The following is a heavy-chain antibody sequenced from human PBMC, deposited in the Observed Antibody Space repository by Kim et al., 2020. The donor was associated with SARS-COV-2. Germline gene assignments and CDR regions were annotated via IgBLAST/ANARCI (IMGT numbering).Heavy chain of an antibody. D-gene: IGHD6-19*01. CDR2: IWYDGTNK. J-gene: IGHJ4*02. CDR3: VRDRRAYSSGWYDY. CDR1: GFTFSSFG. Sequence: GGSLRLSCAASGFTFSSFGMHWVRQAPGKGLEWVAVIWYDGTNKYYADSVKGRFTISRDNSKNTLYLQMNSLRAEDTAVYYCVRDRRAYSSGWYDYWGQGTLVTVSS. V-gene: IGHV3-33*01.